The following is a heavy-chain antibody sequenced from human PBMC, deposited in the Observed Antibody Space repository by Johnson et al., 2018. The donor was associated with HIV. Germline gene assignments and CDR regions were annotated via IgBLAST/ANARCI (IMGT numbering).Heavy chain of an antibody. Sequence: QVQLLESGGGVVQPGGSLRLSCAASGFTFSSYGMHWVRQAPGKGLEWVAFIWYDDSNEYYADSVKGRFTISRDNSKNTLYLQMNSLRAEDTAVYYCAKEKNGYHWTFDIWGQGTMVTVSS. CDR2: IWYDDSNE. V-gene: IGHV3-30*02. D-gene: IGHD5-24*01. CDR1: GFTFSSYG. J-gene: IGHJ3*02. CDR3: AKEKNGYHWTFDI.